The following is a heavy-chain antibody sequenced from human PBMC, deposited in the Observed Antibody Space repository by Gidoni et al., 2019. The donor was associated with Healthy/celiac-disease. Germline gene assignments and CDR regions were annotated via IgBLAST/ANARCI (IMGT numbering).Heavy chain of an antibody. J-gene: IGHJ4*02. Sequence: QVQLQESGPGLVKPWGTLPLTCAVSGGSISSSNWRSWGRQPPGKGLEWIGEICHSGSTNYNPSLKSRVTISVDKSKNQFSLKLSSVTAADTAVYYCARYIAAAGSFDYWGQGTLVTVSS. CDR3: ARYIAAAGSFDY. V-gene: IGHV4-4*02. D-gene: IGHD6-13*01. CDR2: ICHSGST. CDR1: GGSISSSNW.